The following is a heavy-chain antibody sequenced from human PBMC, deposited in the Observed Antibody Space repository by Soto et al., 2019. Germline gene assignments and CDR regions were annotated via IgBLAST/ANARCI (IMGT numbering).Heavy chain of an antibody. Sequence: PSETLSLTCAVYGGSFSGYYWSWIRQPPGKGLEWIGEINHSGSTNYNPSLKSRVTISVDTSKNQFSLKLSSVTAADTAVYYCARASQQLVLGPSDFDYWGQGTLVTVSS. J-gene: IGHJ4*02. V-gene: IGHV4-34*01. CDR3: ARASQQLVLGPSDFDY. CDR1: GGSFSGYY. D-gene: IGHD6-13*01. CDR2: INHSGST.